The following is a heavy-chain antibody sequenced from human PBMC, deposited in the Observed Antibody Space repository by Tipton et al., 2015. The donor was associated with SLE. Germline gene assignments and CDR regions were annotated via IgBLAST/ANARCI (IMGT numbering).Heavy chain of an antibody. CDR3: AKVRPWLGEWLPDAFDI. Sequence: SLRLSCAASGFTFSSFSMNWVRQAPGKGLEWLSYISSSPTSTTYYADSGKGRFTISSDNFKNTLYLQMNSLRAEDTAVYYCAKVRPWLGEWLPDAFDIWGQGTMVTVAS. D-gene: IGHD3-10*01. J-gene: IGHJ3*02. V-gene: IGHV3-48*01. CDR1: GFTFSSFS. CDR2: ISSSPTSTT.